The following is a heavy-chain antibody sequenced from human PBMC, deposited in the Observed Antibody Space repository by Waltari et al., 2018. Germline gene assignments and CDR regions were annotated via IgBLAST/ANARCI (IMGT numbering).Heavy chain of an antibody. CDR2: IYTSGST. CDR3: ARAPMTTVNPFDY. Sequence: QVQLQESGPGLVKPSQTLSLTCPVSGGSISSGSYYWSWLRQPAGKGLEWIGRIYTSGSTNYNPSLKSRVTISVDTSKNQFSLKLSSVTAADTAVYYCARAPMTTVNPFDYWGQGTLVTVSS. J-gene: IGHJ4*02. CDR1: GGSISSGSYY. V-gene: IGHV4-61*02. D-gene: IGHD4-17*01.